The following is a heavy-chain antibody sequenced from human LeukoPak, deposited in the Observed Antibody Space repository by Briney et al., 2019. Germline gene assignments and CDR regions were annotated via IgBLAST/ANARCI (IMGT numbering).Heavy chain of an antibody. J-gene: IGHJ4*02. Sequence: GGSLRLSCATSGFTFTSAWLSGVRRVPGKGLEWVGRIRPKTDAEATDYAAPVKGRFTVSRDDSKSTLYLQMNSLKTEDTAVHYCTTILKWELRYYFDIWGQGTLVTVSS. CDR3: TTILKWELRYYFDI. D-gene: IGHD1-26*01. V-gene: IGHV3-15*01. CDR1: GFTFTSAW. CDR2: IRPKTDAEAT.